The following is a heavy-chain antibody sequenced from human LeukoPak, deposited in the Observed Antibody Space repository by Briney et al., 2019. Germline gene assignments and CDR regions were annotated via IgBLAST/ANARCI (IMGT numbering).Heavy chain of an antibody. CDR2: IYYSGST. CDR1: GGSISSGDYY. Sequence: PSQTLSLTCTVSGGSISSGDYYWSWIRQPPGKGLEWIGYIYYSGSTYYNPSLKSRVTISVDTSKNQFSLKLSSVTAADTAVYYCARSTTVTDAFDIWGQGTMVTVSS. CDR3: ARSTTVTDAFDI. D-gene: IGHD4-17*01. J-gene: IGHJ3*02. V-gene: IGHV4-30-4*01.